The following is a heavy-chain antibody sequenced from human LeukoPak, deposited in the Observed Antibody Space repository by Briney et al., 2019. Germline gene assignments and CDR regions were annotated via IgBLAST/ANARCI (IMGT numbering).Heavy chain of an antibody. V-gene: IGHV3-7*01. CDR2: IKQDGSEK. Sequence: PGGSLRLSCAASGFTFSGYRMNWVRQAPGKGLEWVAYIKQDGSEKCYVDSVKGRFTISRDNAEKSLYLQMNSLRAEDAAVYYCARGMSSGLVYWYFDLWGRGTLVAVSS. CDR1: GFTFSGYR. J-gene: IGHJ2*01. CDR3: ARGMSSGLVYWYFDL. D-gene: IGHD6-19*01.